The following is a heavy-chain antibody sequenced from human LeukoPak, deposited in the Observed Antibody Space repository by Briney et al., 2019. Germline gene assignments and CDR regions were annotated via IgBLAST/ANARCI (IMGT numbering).Heavy chain of an antibody. V-gene: IGHV3-74*03. CDR1: GFTFSRTW. J-gene: IGHJ3*01. CDR2: IESGGTT. CDR3: VRDNYYVMDV. D-gene: IGHD3-10*02. Sequence: GGSLRLSCEASGFTFSRTWMHWVRQGPGKGLLWLSRIESGGTTMYAESVKGRFTISRDNAKNTIYLQMNSLRAEDTAVYYCVRDNYYVMDVWGQGTVATVAS.